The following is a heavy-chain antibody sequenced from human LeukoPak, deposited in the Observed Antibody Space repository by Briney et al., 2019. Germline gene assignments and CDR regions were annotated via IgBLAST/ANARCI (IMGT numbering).Heavy chain of an antibody. CDR2: ISVYNGNT. CDR3: ARDQGYGDYVLDY. Sequence: ASVKISCKASRYIFTTYYLHWVRRAPGQGLEWMGWISVYNGNTNYAQKLQGRVTMTTDTSTSTAYMELRSLRSDDTAVYYCARDQGYGDYVLDYWGQGTLVTVSS. D-gene: IGHD4-17*01. CDR1: RYIFTTYY. V-gene: IGHV1-18*04. J-gene: IGHJ4*02.